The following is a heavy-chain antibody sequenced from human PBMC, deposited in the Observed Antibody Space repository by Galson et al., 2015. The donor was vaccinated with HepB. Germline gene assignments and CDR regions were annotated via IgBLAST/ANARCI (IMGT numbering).Heavy chain of an antibody. CDR2: MNPNSGNT. V-gene: IGHV1-8*01. CDR1: GYTFTSYD. CDR3: ARGGSPSSSWYASWFDP. J-gene: IGHJ5*02. D-gene: IGHD6-13*01. Sequence: SVKVSCKASGYTFTSYDINWVRQATGQGLEWVGWMNPNSGNTGYAQKFQGRVTMTRNTSISTAYMELSSLRSEDTAVYYCARGGSPSSSWYASWFDPWGQGTLVTVSS.